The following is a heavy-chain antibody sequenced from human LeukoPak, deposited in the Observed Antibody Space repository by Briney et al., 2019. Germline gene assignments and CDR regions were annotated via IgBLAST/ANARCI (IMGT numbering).Heavy chain of an antibody. V-gene: IGHV4-61*01. CDR1: GGSVSSGSYY. Sequence: SETLSLTCTVSGGSVSSGSYYWSWIRQPPGKGLEWIGYIYYSGGTYYNPSLKSRITISVDTSKNQFSLKLSSVTAADTAVYYCARVGVRFWEAFDIWGQGTLVTVSS. D-gene: IGHD3-3*01. CDR3: ARVGVRFWEAFDI. J-gene: IGHJ3*02. CDR2: IYYSGGT.